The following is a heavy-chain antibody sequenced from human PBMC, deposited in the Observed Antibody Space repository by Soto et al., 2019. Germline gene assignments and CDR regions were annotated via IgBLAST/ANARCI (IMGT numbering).Heavy chain of an antibody. Sequence: EVQLLDSGGDLVQPGGSLTLSCAASGFTFTNYPMGWVRQAPGKGLEWVSLIRASGNGKYHVDSVKGRFTISRDNSKNTLYLQMNSLRAEDTALYYCAKDRLAGGTDYWGQGTLVTVSS. J-gene: IGHJ4*02. D-gene: IGHD1-26*01. CDR2: IRASGNGK. CDR1: GFTFTNYP. CDR3: AKDRLAGGTDY. V-gene: IGHV3-23*01.